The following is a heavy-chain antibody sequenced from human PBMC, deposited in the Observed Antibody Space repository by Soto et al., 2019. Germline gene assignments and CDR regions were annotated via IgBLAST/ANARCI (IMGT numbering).Heavy chain of an antibody. Sequence: PSETLSLTCAVYGGSFSGYYWSWIRQPPGKGLEWIGEINHSGSTNYNPSLKSRVTISVDTSKNQFSLKLSSVTAADTAVYYCARGLYSGSYQGFDYWGQGTLVTVSS. CDR3: ARGLYSGSYQGFDY. J-gene: IGHJ4*02. CDR2: INHSGST. D-gene: IGHD1-26*01. V-gene: IGHV4-34*01. CDR1: GGSFSGYY.